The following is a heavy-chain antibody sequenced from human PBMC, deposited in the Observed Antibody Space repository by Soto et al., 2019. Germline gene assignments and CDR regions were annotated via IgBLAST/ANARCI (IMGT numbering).Heavy chain of an antibody. CDR3: ASSSSSWYYYFMDV. J-gene: IGHJ6*03. CDR1: CGSINSNY. D-gene: IGHD6-6*01. V-gene: IGHV4-59*08. CDR2: IYYTGIT. Sequence: PSETLSLTCTVSCGSINSNYWSWIRQPPGKGLEWIGFIYYTGITKYHPSLQSRVTISLDTSKNQFSLELTSVTAADTAVYYCASSSSSWYYYFMDVWGKGTTVPVSS.